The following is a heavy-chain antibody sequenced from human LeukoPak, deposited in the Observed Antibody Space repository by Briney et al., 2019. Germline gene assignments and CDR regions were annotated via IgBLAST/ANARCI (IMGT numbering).Heavy chain of an antibody. CDR3: ARAYTSWSFDY. CDR2: IYYSGNT. J-gene: IGHJ4*02. V-gene: IGHV4-59*01. D-gene: IGHD2-2*02. CDR1: GVSISTYY. Sequence: SETLSLTCTVSGVSISTYYWSWIRQPPGKGLEWIGYIYYSGNTNYNPSLKSRVTISIDTSKNQFSLKLSSVTAADTAVYYRARAYTSWSFDYWGQGTLVTVSS.